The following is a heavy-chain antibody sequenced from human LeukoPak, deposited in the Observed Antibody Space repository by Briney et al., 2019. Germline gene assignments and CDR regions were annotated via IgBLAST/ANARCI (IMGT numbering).Heavy chain of an antibody. CDR3: ARDLGMATKLRSPFGDY. V-gene: IGHV1-2*02. Sequence: ASVKVSCKASGYTFTGYYMHWVRQAPGQGLEWMGWINPNSGGTNYAQKLQGRVTMTTDTSTSTAYMELRSLRSDDTAVYYCARDLGMATKLRSPFGDYWGQGTLVTVSS. J-gene: IGHJ4*02. CDR1: GYTFTGYY. D-gene: IGHD5-24*01. CDR2: INPNSGGT.